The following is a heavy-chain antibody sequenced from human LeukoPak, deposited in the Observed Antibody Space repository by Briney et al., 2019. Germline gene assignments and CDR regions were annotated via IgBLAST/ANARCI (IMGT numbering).Heavy chain of an antibody. V-gene: IGHV4-34*01. Sequence: PSETLSLTCAVYGESFSGYYWSWIRQPPGKGLEWIGEINHSGNTNYNPSLKSRVTISLVTSKNQFSLSLNSVIAADTAVYYCARGGRVGDYAPFDYWGQGTLVTVSS. D-gene: IGHD3-16*01. CDR1: GESFSGYY. CDR2: INHSGNT. CDR3: ARGGRVGDYAPFDY. J-gene: IGHJ4*02.